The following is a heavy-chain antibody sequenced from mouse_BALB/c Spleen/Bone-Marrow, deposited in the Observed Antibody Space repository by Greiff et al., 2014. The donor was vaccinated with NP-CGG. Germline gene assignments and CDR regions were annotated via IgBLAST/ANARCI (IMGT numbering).Heavy chain of an antibody. CDR3: ARYDYDGVDY. J-gene: IGHJ2*01. CDR1: GYSITSDYA. V-gene: IGHV3-2*02. CDR2: ISYSGST. Sequence: EVQRVESGPGLVKPSQSLSLTCTVTGYSITSDYAWNWIRQFPGNKLEWMGYISYSGSTSYNPSIKSRISITRDTSKNQFFLQLNSVTNEDTATYHCARYDYDGVDYWGQGTTLTVSS. D-gene: IGHD2-4*01.